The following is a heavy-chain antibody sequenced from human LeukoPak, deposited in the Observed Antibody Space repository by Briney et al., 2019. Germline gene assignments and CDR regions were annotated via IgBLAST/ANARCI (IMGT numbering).Heavy chain of an antibody. Sequence: SETLSLTCTVSGGSISSSSYYWGWIRQPPGKGLEWIGSIYYSGSTYYNPSLKSRVTISVDTSKNQFSLKLSSVTAADTAVYCGTGVVPPRRYYYYGMDVWGQGTTVTVSS. J-gene: IGHJ6*02. V-gene: IGHV4-39*07. CDR1: GGSISSSSYY. CDR2: IYYSGST. CDR3: TGVVPPRRYYYYGMDV.